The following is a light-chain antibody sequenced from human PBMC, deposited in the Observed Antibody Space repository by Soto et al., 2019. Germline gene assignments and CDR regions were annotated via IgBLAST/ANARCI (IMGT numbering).Light chain of an antibody. Sequence: QSALTQPASVSGSPGQSITISCTGTSSDVGGYNYVSWYQQHPGKAPKLMIDDVSNRPSGVSNRFSGSKSGNTASLTISGLQAEDEADYYCSSYTSSSTLDVFGTGTKLPVL. CDR3: SSYTSSSTLDV. V-gene: IGLV2-14*01. J-gene: IGLJ1*01. CDR2: DVS. CDR1: SSDVGGYNY.